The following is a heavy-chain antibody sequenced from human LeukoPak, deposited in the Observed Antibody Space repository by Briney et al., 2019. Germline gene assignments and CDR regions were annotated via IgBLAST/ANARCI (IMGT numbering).Heavy chain of an antibody. J-gene: IGHJ4*02. Sequence: GGSLRLSCAASGFTFSSYGMHWVRQAPGKGLEWVAVIWYDGSNKYYADSVKGRFTISRDNSKNTLYLQMNSLRAEDTAEYYCAKTMGAIDHDYWGQGTLVTVSS. CDR3: AKTMGAIDHDY. CDR1: GFTFSSYG. D-gene: IGHD1-26*01. CDR2: IWYDGSNK. V-gene: IGHV3-33*06.